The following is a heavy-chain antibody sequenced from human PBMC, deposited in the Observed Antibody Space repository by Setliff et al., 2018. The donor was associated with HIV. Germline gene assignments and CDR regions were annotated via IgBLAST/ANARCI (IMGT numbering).Heavy chain of an antibody. CDR3: ARDNSVGSGWRLDAFDI. Sequence: SETLSLTCAVYGGSFSGYYWSWIRQPPGKGLEWIGEINHSGSTNYNPSLKSRVTISVDTSKNQFSLKLSSVTAADTAVYFCARDNSVGSGWRLDAFDIWGQGTMVTVSS. CDR1: GGSFSGYY. J-gene: IGHJ3*02. CDR2: INHSGST. V-gene: IGHV4-34*01. D-gene: IGHD6-19*01.